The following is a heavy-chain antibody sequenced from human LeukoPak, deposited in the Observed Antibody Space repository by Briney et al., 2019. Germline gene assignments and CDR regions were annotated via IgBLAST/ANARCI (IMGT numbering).Heavy chain of an antibody. D-gene: IGHD6-19*01. J-gene: IGHJ4*02. CDR3: AKVTAVASTGALDY. CDR1: GFTFSSYW. CDR2: INSDGSST. V-gene: IGHV3-74*01. Sequence: PGGSLRLSCAASGFTFSSYWMHSVRQAPGKGLVWVSRINSDGSSTTYADSVKGRFTISRDNAKNTLYLQMNSLRADDTAVYYCAKVTAVASTGALDYWGQGTLVTVSS.